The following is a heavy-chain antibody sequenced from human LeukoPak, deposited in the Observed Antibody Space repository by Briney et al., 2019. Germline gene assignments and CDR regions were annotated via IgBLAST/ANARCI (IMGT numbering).Heavy chain of an antibody. Sequence: GGSLRLSCAGSGFIFSDFYMSWIRQAPGKGLEWVSLIYSSSDYIYYADSVKGRFTISRDNSKNTLYLQMNSLRAEDTAVYYCAREGYFRGYFDYWGQGTLVTVSS. J-gene: IGHJ4*02. D-gene: IGHD1-1*01. CDR3: AREGYFRGYFDY. CDR2: IYSSSDYI. CDR1: GFIFSDFY. V-gene: IGHV3-11*06.